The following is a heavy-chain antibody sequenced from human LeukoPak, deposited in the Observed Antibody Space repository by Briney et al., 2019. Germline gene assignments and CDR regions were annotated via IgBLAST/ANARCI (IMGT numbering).Heavy chain of an antibody. D-gene: IGHD3-22*01. CDR3: AKDRLRQYYYDSSGYYYYYYYMDV. J-gene: IGHJ6*03. CDR1: GFTFDDYA. Sequence: GGSLRLSCAASGFTFDDYAMHWVRQAPGKGLEWVSLISGDGGSTYYADSVKGRFTISRDNSKNSLYLQMDSLRTEDTALYYCAKDRLRQYYYDSSGYYYYYYYMDVWGKGTTVTVSS. V-gene: IGHV3-43*02. CDR2: ISGDGGST.